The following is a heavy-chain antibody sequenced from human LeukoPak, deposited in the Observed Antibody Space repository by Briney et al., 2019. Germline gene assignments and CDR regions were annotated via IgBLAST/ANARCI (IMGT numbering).Heavy chain of an antibody. CDR3: ARCDDSSGYYPFDY. D-gene: IGHD3-22*01. J-gene: IGHJ4*02. Sequence: GGSLQISCKGSGYRFAGYWIGWVRQVPGKGLEWMGIIYPGDSDTRYSPSFQGQVTISADKSISTAYLQWSSLKASDTAMYYCARCDDSSGYYPFDYWGQGTLITVSS. CDR2: IYPGDSDT. V-gene: IGHV5-51*01. CDR1: GYRFAGYW.